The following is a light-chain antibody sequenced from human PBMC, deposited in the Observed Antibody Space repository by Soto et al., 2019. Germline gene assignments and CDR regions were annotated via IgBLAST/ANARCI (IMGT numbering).Light chain of an antibody. Sequence: QSALTQPPSASGSPGQSVTISCTGTSSDVGGYNYVSWYQQHPGKAPKLMIYEVSKRPSGVPDRFSGSKSGNTASLTVSGLQAEDEADYYCSLYAGSNNLVFGGGTKLTDL. V-gene: IGLV2-8*01. CDR2: EVS. CDR3: SLYAGSNNLV. J-gene: IGLJ3*02. CDR1: SSDVGGYNY.